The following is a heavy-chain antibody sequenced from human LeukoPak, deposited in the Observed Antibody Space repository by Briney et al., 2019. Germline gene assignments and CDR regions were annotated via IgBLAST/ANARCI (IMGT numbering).Heavy chain of an antibody. Sequence: PSETLSLTCTVSGASISLYYWSWIRQPAGKGLELIGRMSSSGSTNYNPSLKSRVTMSVDTSKNQFSLDLSSVTAADTAVYYCARDSRTERPWYFDLWGRGTLVTVSS. D-gene: IGHD3/OR15-3a*01. CDR2: MSSSGST. V-gene: IGHV4-4*07. CDR1: GASISLYY. CDR3: ARDSRTERPWYFDL. J-gene: IGHJ2*01.